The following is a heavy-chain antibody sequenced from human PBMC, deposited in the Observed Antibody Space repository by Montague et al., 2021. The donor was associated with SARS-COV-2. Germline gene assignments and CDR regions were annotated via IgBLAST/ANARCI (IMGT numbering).Heavy chain of an antibody. CDR3: ARDRDWDDWCGMDV. Sequence: SLRLSCVAFGSIFSSYEMNWVRQAPGKGLEWISYISSSGGGSTKHYTDSVKGRFTISRDNAKNSLYLQMNSLRVEDTAIYYCARDRDWDDWCGMDVWGQGTTFTVAS. D-gene: IGHD2-21*01. CDR1: GSIFSSYE. V-gene: IGHV3-48*03. CDR2: ISSSGGGSTK. J-gene: IGHJ6*02.